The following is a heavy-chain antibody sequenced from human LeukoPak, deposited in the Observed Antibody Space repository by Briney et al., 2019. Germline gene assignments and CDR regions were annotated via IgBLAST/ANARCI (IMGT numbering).Heavy chain of an antibody. J-gene: IGHJ4*02. CDR2: ISYDGDNK. CDR3: VRPREGLLHQAFDY. Sequence: GRSLRLSCAASGFNFSSCGLHGVRQAPGKGLEWVAVISYDGDNKYYADSVKGRFTISRDNSKNTLYLQVNSLRAEDTAVYYCVRPREGLLHQAFDYWGQGALVTVSS. CDR1: GFNFSSCG. V-gene: IGHV3-30*03. D-gene: IGHD2-15*01.